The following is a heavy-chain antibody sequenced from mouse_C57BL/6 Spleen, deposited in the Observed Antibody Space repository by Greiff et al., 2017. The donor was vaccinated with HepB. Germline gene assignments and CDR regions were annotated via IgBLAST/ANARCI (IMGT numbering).Heavy chain of an antibody. Sequence: QVQLKQPGAELVRPGSSVKLSCKASGYTFTSYWMDWVKQRPGQGLEWIGNIYPSDSETHYNQKFKDKATLTVDKSSSTAYMQLSSLTSEDSAVYYCARSYYGSSYHYWGQGTTLTVSS. D-gene: IGHD1-1*01. J-gene: IGHJ2*01. V-gene: IGHV1-61*01. CDR1: GYTFTSYW. CDR3: ARSYYGSSYHY. CDR2: IYPSDSET.